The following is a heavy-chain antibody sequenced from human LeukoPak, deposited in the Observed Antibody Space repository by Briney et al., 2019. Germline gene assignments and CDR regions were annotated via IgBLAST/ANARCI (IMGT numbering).Heavy chain of an antibody. J-gene: IGHJ4*02. CDR1: GFIFSTYG. CDR3: AKDDGDYGFDY. D-gene: IGHD4-17*01. CDR2: ISYDGSNK. Sequence: GWSLRLSCAASGFIFSTYGMHWVRQAPGKGLEWVAVISYDGSNKYYADSVKGRFTISRDNSKNTLYLQMNSLRAEDTALYYCAKDDGDYGFDYWGQGTLVTVSS. V-gene: IGHV3-30*18.